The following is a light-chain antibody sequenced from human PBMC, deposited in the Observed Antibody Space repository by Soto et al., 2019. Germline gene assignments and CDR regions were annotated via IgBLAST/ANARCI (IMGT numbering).Light chain of an antibody. Sequence: QSVLTQPASVSGSPGQSITISCTGPSSDVGSYNLVSWYQHHPDKAPKLMIYEGSKRPSGVSNRFSGSKSDNTASLTISGLQAEDEADYYCCSYAGSSSYVFGSGTKLTVL. CDR3: CSYAGSSSYV. CDR2: EGS. J-gene: IGLJ1*01. CDR1: SSDVGSYNL. V-gene: IGLV2-23*01.